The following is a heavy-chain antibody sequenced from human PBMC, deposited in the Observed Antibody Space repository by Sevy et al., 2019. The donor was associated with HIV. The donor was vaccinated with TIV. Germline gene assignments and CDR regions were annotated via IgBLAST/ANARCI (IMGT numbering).Heavy chain of an antibody. J-gene: IGHJ4*02. CDR2: ISGSGGST. Sequence: GGSLRLSCAASGFTFSSYAMSWVRQAPGKGLEWVSAISGSGGSTYYADSVKGRFTISRDNSKNTLYLQMNSLRAEDTAVHYCAKDRRDIVATITGFDYWGQGTLVTVSS. CDR3: AKDRRDIVATITGFDY. CDR1: GFTFSSYA. V-gene: IGHV3-23*01. D-gene: IGHD5-12*01.